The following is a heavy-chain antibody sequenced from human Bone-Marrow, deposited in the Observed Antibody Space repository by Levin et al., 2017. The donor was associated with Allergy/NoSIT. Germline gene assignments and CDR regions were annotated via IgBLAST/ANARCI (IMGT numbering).Heavy chain of an antibody. CDR1: GFTFSNAW. D-gene: IGHD3-16*02. CDR3: TTEFLFWGSYRSDY. Sequence: GGSLRLSCAASGFTFSNAWMSWVRQAPGKGLEWVGRIKSKTDGGTTDYAAPVKGRFTISRDDSKNTLYLQMNSLKTEDTAVYYCTTEFLFWGSYRSDYWGQGTLVTVSS. J-gene: IGHJ4*02. V-gene: IGHV3-15*01. CDR2: IKSKTDGGTT.